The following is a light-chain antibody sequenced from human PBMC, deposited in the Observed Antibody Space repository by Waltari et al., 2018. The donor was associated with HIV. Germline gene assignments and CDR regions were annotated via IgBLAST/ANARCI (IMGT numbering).Light chain of an antibody. J-gene: IGKJ2*01. CDR3: QQYYNYPYT. CDR2: GAS. V-gene: IGKV1-8*01. Sequence: AIRMTQSPSSFSASTGDRVTITCRASQDISSYLAWYQQKPGKAPNLLIYGASTLQSGVPSRFSGSGSGTDFTLTIACLQSEDFATYYCQQYYNYPYTFGQGTKLEIK. CDR1: QDISSY.